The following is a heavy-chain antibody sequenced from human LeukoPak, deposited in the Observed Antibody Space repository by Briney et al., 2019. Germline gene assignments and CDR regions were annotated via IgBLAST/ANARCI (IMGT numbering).Heavy chain of an antibody. CDR2: ISGTGDST. CDR3: AKDYSSGWYDY. J-gene: IGHJ4*02. CDR1: GFTFSNAW. Sequence: PGGSLRLSCAASGFTFSNAWMSWVRQAPGKGLEWVSTISGTGDSTNYADSVKGRFTISRDNSKNTLSLQLNSLRAEDTAVYYCAKDYSSGWYDYWGQGTLVTVSS. V-gene: IGHV3-23*01. D-gene: IGHD6-19*01.